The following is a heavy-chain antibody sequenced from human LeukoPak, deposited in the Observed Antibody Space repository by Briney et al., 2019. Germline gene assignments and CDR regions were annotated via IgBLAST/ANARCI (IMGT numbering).Heavy chain of an antibody. Sequence: GESLKISCKGSGYSFTSYWIGWVRPMPGKGLEWMGIIHPGDSDTRYSPSFQGQVTISADKSISTAYLQWSSLKASDTAMYYCARFRSKWLLTPLAYWGQGTLVTVSS. CDR2: IHPGDSDT. CDR1: GYSFTSYW. J-gene: IGHJ4*02. CDR3: ARFRSKWLLTPLAY. V-gene: IGHV5-51*01. D-gene: IGHD3-22*01.